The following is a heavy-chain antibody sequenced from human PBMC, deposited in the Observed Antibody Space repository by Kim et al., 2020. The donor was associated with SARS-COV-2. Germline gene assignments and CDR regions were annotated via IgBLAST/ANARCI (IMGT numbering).Heavy chain of an antibody. CDR2: ISYDGSNK. V-gene: IGHV3-30*18. D-gene: IGHD2-2*01. J-gene: IGHJ6*02. CDR1: GFTFSSYG. Sequence: GGSLRLSCAASGFTFSSYGMHWVRQAPGKGLEWVAVISYDGSNKYYADSVKGRFTISRDNSKNTLYLQMNSLRAEDTAVYYCAKDQTDIVVVPAAIGGIYYYYGMDVWGQGTTVTVSS. CDR3: AKDQTDIVVVPAAIGGIYYYYGMDV.